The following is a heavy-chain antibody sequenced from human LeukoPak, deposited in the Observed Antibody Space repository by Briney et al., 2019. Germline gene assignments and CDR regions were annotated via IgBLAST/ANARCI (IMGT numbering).Heavy chain of an antibody. CDR2: MNPNSGNT. CDR1: GYTFTSYD. D-gene: IGHD2-15*01. Sequence: ASVKVSCKASGYTFTSYDINWVRQATGQGLEWMGWMNPNSGNTGYAQKFQGRVTMTRNTSISTAYMELSSLRSEDTAVYYCARTQEDIVVVVAARGDYYYGMDVWGQGTTVTVSS. V-gene: IGHV1-8*01. J-gene: IGHJ6*02. CDR3: ARTQEDIVVVVAARGDYYYGMDV.